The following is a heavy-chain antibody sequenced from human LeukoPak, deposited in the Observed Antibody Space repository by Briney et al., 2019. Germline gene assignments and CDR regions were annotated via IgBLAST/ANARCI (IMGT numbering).Heavy chain of an antibody. D-gene: IGHD5-18*01. J-gene: IGHJ4*02. CDR3: ARGQGGGGYSYGYPHYFDY. Sequence: ASVKVSCKASGYTFTSYYMHWVRQAPGQGLEWMGIINPSGGSTSYAQKFQGRVTMTRDTSTSTVYMELSSLRSEDTAVYYCARGQGGGGYSYGYPHYFDYWGQGTLVTVSS. CDR2: INPSGGST. CDR1: GYTFTSYY. V-gene: IGHV1-46*01.